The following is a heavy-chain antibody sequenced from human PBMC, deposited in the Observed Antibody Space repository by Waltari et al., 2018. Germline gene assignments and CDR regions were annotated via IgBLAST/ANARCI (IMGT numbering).Heavy chain of an antibody. D-gene: IGHD1-26*01. CDR3: VRGDYYFDF. CDR1: GFTFSNYG. V-gene: IGHV3-33*01. Sequence: QVQLVESGGGVVQPGRSLRLSCAASGFTFSNYGMHWVRQAPGKGLEWVAVIFYEGSKQYYGDSVKGRFTISRDDSKNTLYLQMNSLRAEDTAVYNCVRGDYYFDFWGQGTLVTVSS. J-gene: IGHJ4*02. CDR2: IFYEGSKQ.